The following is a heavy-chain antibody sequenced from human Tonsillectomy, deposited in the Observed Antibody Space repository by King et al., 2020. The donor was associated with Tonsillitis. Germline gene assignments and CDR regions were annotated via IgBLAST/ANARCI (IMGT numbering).Heavy chain of an antibody. CDR2: ISWNSGSI. CDR3: AKGFPEYSSSPFDP. V-gene: IGHV3-9*01. D-gene: IGHD6-6*01. CDR1: GFTFDDFA. J-gene: IGHJ5*02. Sequence: VQSGRSLRLSCAASGFTFDDFAMHWVRQAPGKGLEWVSGISWNSGSIGYADSVKGRFTISRDNANNSLYLQMNSLRPEDTALYYCAKGFPEYSSSPFDPWGQGTLVTVSS.